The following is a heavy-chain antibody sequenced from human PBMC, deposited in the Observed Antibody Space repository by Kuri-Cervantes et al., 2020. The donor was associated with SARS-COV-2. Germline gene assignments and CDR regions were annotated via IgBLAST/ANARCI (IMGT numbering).Heavy chain of an antibody. D-gene: IGHD3-9*01. CDR1: GYSFSTYW. Sequence: GESLKISCEGVGYSFSTYWIAWVRQMPGKGLEWMGIIYPGDSDTTYSPSFQGQVTISTDSSINTAYLQWSSLKASDTAIYYCARAPSPTLTPYHFDHWGQGTLVTVSS. J-gene: IGHJ4*02. V-gene: IGHV5-51*01. CDR3: ARAPSPTLTPYHFDH. CDR2: IYPGDSDT.